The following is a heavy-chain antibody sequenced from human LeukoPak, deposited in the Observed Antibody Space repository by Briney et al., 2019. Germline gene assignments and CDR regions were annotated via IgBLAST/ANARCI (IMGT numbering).Heavy chain of an antibody. CDR2: ISASGST. Sequence: SETLSLTCSVSGESIGSYFWSWIRQPAGKGIEWIGRISASGSTYYSPSLKSRVSMSLDKSKDQFSLNLTSLSAADTAIYYCARDEVYGELYYWGQGTLVSVYS. D-gene: IGHD3-10*01. CDR1: GESIGSYF. CDR3: ARDEVYGELYY. J-gene: IGHJ4*02. V-gene: IGHV4-4*07.